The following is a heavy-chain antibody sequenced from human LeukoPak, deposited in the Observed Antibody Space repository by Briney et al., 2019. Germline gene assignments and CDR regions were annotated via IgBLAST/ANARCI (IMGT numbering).Heavy chain of an antibody. V-gene: IGHV1-69*05. CDR3: ARDCPDILTGYATYNWFDP. CDR2: IIPIFGTA. CDR1: GGTFSSYA. Sequence: SVKVSCKASGGTFSSYAISWVRQDPGQGLEWMGGIIPIFGTANYAQKFQGRVTITTDESTSTAYMELSSLRSEDTAVYYCARDCPDILTGYATYNWFDPWGQGTLVTVSS. D-gene: IGHD3-9*01. J-gene: IGHJ5*02.